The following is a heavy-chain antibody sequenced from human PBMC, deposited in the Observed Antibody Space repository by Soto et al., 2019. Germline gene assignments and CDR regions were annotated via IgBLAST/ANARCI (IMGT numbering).Heavy chain of an antibody. J-gene: IGHJ4*02. Sequence: QITLKESGPTLVKTTQTLTLTCTFSGFSLSTSGVGVGWIRQPPGKALEWLALIYWNDDKRYSPSLKSRLTISKDTSKNPGVLTMTNVDPVDTATYYCARQAAAGELFDYWGQGTLVTVSS. CDR2: IYWNDDK. V-gene: IGHV2-5*01. CDR1: GFSLSTSGVG. CDR3: ARQAAAGELFDY. D-gene: IGHD6-13*01.